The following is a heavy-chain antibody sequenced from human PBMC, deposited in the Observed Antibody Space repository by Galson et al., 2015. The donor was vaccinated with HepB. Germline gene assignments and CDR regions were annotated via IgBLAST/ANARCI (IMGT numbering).Heavy chain of an antibody. CDR3: ARDLGGDYVLGAFDI. J-gene: IGHJ3*02. V-gene: IGHV3-33*01. Sequence: SLRLSCAASGFTFSSYGVHWVRQAPGKGPEWVALIWYDGSNKYYADSVKGRFTISRDNSKNTVCLQMNSLRAEDTAVYYCARDLGGDYVLGAFDIWGQGTMVTVSS. CDR2: IWYDGSNK. D-gene: IGHD4-17*01. CDR1: GFTFSSYG.